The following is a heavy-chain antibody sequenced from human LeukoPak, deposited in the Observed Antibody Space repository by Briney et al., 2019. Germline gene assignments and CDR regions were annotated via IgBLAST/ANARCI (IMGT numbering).Heavy chain of an antibody. CDR3: ARVWGYCSSTSCYSYYYYGMDV. D-gene: IGHD2-2*01. Sequence: GGSLRLSCAASGFTFSSYAMSWVRQALGKGLEWVSAISGSGGSTYYAESVKGRFTISRDNYKNTLYLQMNSLRAEDTAVYYCARVWGYCSSTSCYSYYYYGMDVWGQGTTVTVSS. J-gene: IGHJ6*02. CDR1: GFTFSSYA. V-gene: IGHV3-23*01. CDR2: ISGSGGST.